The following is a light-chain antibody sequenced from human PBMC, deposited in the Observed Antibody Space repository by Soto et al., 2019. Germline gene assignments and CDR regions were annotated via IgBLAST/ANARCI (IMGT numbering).Light chain of an antibody. Sequence: QSVLTQPPSVSGAPGQRVTISCTGSNSNIGAGFAVHWYQQLPGTAPKLLIHGNNNRPSGVPERFSGSKSDTSASLAITGLQADDEADYYCHSYDSRLNCYVFGTGTKVTVL. CDR2: GNN. CDR3: HSYDSRLNCYV. CDR1: NSNIGAGFA. V-gene: IGLV1-40*01. J-gene: IGLJ1*01.